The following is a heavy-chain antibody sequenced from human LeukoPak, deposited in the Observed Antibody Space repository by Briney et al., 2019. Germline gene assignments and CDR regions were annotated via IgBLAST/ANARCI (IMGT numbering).Heavy chain of an antibody. CDR1: GFTFSSYA. Sequence: PGRSLRLSCAASGFTFSSYAMHWVRQAPGKGLEWVAVISYDGSNKYYADSVKGRFTISRDNSKNTLYLQMNSLRAEDTAVYYCANRIAVAGTVYWGQGTLVTVSS. CDR3: ANRIAVAGTVY. J-gene: IGHJ4*02. D-gene: IGHD6-19*01. CDR2: ISYDGSNK. V-gene: IGHV3-30*04.